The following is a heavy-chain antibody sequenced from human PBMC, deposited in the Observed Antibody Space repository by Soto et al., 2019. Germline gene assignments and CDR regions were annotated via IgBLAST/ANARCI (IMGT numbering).Heavy chain of an antibody. Sequence: GGSLRLSCAASGFTFSSYAMSWVRQAPGKGLEWVSAISGSCCSTYYADSVKGRFTISRDNSKNTLYLQMNSLRAEDTAVYYCAKGPSREWELLGYYYYYYGMDVWGQGTTVTVSS. V-gene: IGHV3-23*01. D-gene: IGHD1-26*01. CDR2: ISGSCCST. CDR3: AKGPSREWELLGYYYYYYGMDV. J-gene: IGHJ6*02. CDR1: GFTFSSYA.